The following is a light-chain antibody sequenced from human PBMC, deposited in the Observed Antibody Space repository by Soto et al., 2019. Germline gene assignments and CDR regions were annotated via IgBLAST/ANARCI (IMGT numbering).Light chain of an antibody. CDR2: KAS. CDR1: QSISTW. J-gene: IGKJ2*01. CDR3: QQYETYYT. V-gene: IGKV1-5*03. Sequence: DIQMTQSPSTLSASVGDRVTITCRASQSISTWLAWYQQKPGKAPNLLIYKASNLESGVPSRFSGSGSETEFTLTISGLQRDDFATYYCQQYETYYTLGQGPKLEIK.